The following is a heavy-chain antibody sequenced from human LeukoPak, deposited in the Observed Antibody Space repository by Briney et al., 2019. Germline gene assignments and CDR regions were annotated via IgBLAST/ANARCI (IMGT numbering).Heavy chain of an antibody. Sequence: GASVKVSCKASGYTFTSYGISWVRQAPGQGLEWMGRISAYNGNTNYAQKLQGRVTMTTDTSTSTAYMELRSLRSDDTAVYYCAREYCSTTRCYMADYWGQGTLVTVSS. CDR2: ISAYNGNT. J-gene: IGHJ4*02. CDR3: AREYCSTTRCYMADY. V-gene: IGHV1-18*01. CDR1: GYTFTSYG. D-gene: IGHD2-2*01.